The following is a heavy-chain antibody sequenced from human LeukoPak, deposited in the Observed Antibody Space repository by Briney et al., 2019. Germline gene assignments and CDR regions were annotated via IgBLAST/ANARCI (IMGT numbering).Heavy chain of an antibody. CDR1: GFNFRTYA. D-gene: IGHD3/OR15-3a*01. Sequence: GGSLRLSCAASGFNFRTYAMTWVRQPPGKGLEWVSTISDGGGYTYYADSVRGRFTISRENSKNTLYLQMNSLRAEDTAVYYCAKDRDSKGYMDVWGKGTAVTVSS. J-gene: IGHJ6*03. V-gene: IGHV3-23*01. CDR2: ISDGGGYT. CDR3: AKDRDSKGYMDV.